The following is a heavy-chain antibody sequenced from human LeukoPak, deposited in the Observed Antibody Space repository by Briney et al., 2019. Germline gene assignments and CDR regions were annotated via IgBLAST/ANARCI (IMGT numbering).Heavy chain of an antibody. D-gene: IGHD4-17*01. CDR1: GGSISSYY. CDR2: IYTSGST. Sequence: SETLSLTCTVSGGSISSYYWSWIRQPAGKGLEWIGRIYTSGSTNYNPSLKSRVTMSVDTSKNQFSLKLSFVTAADTAVYYCASRGEGYGDYDYWGQGTLVTVSS. J-gene: IGHJ4*02. CDR3: ASRGEGYGDYDY. V-gene: IGHV4-4*07.